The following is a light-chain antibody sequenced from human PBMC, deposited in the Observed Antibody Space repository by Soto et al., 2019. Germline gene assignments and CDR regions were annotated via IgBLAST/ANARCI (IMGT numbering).Light chain of an antibody. CDR2: WAS. J-gene: IGKJ1*01. Sequence: DIVMTQSPDSLAVYLGERATINCKSSQSVLYSSNNKNYLAWYQQKPGQPPKLLIYWASARESGVPDRFSGSGSGTDFTLTISSLQAEDVAVYYCQQYYTNPRTFGQGTKVEIK. V-gene: IGKV4-1*01. CDR3: QQYYTNPRT. CDR1: QSVLYSSNNKNY.